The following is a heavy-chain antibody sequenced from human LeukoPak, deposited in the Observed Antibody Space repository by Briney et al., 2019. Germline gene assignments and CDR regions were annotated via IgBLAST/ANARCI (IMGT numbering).Heavy chain of an antibody. V-gene: IGHV1-2*02. CDR1: GYTFTGYY. CDR2: INPNSGDT. Sequence: GASVKVSCKASGYTFTGYYMHWVRQAPGQGLEWMGWINPNSGDTNYAREFQGRVTMTRDTSISTAYMELSRLRSDDTAVYYCARFGLGKHIEVAGIPFDIWGQGTMVTVSS. J-gene: IGHJ3*02. D-gene: IGHD6-19*01. CDR3: ARFGLGKHIEVAGIPFDI.